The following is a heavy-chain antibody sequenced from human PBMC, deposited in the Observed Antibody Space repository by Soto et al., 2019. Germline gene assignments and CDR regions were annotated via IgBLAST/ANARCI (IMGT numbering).Heavy chain of an antibody. J-gene: IGHJ6*02. CDR3: ARDGDCSSTSCYSYGMDV. D-gene: IGHD2-2*01. V-gene: IGHV1-2*02. CDR2: INPNSGGT. Sequence: ASVKVSCKASGYTCTVYYMNWVLRSAVQGLDWMGWINPNSGGTNYAQKFQDRVTMTRDTSISTAYMELSRLRSDDTAVYYCARDGDCSSTSCYSYGMDVWGQGTTVTVSS. CDR1: GYTCTVYY.